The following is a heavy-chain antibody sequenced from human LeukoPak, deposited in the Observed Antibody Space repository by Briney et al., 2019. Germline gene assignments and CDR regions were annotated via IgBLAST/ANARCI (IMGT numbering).Heavy chain of an antibody. CDR1: GYRFTDYY. D-gene: IGHD3-10*01. J-gene: IGHJ6*02. Sequence: ASVKVSCKASGYRFTDYYVHWVRQAPGQGLEWMGRVSPDSGGTNYAQKFQGRVTMTRNTSISTAYMELSSLRSEDTAVYYCARGGGYYGSGSSGMDVWGQGTTVTVSS. CDR3: ARGGGYYGSGSSGMDV. V-gene: IGHV1-2*02. CDR2: VSPDSGGT.